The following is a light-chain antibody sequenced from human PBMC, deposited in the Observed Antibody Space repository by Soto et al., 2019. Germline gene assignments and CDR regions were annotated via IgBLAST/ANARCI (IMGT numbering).Light chain of an antibody. CDR2: KAS. J-gene: IGKJ1*01. V-gene: IGKV1-5*03. CDR3: QHYNSYSEA. Sequence: DLQMTQSSSALSGSVADRVTITCRASQTISSWLAWYQQKPGKAPKLLIYKASTLKSGVPSRFSGSGSGTEFTLTISSLQPDDFATYYCQHYNSYSEAFGQGTKVDIK. CDR1: QTISSW.